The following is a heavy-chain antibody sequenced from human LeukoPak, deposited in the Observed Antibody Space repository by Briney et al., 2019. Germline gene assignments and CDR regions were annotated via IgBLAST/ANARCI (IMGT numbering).Heavy chain of an antibody. CDR3: AKIGQEGQLWLLHSYYCDY. CDR1: GLSFSSTS. D-gene: IGHD5-18*01. J-gene: IGHJ4*02. CDR2: ISGSGGST. Sequence: GGSLRLSCVASGLSFSSTSIRWVSQAPGKGLEWVSAISGSGGSTYYADSVKGRFTLSRDNSKNTLYLQMNSLRAEDRAVYYCAKIGQEGQLWLLHSYYCDYLGQGTLVTVSS. V-gene: IGHV3-23*01.